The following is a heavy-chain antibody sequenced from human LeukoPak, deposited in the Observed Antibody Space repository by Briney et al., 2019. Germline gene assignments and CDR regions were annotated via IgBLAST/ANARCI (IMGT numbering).Heavy chain of an antibody. Sequence: GGSLRLSCAASGFTFNVYSMNWVRQAPGKGLEWVSFISSSLDSNIYYADSVKGRFTISRDNAKNSLYLQMNSLGAEDTAVYYCARGVRDILSGYYTDYYFYYMDVWGKGTTVTVSS. CDR3: ARGVRDILSGYYTDYYFYYMDV. J-gene: IGHJ6*03. CDR1: GFTFNVYS. D-gene: IGHD3-9*01. CDR2: ISSSLDSNI. V-gene: IGHV3-48*01.